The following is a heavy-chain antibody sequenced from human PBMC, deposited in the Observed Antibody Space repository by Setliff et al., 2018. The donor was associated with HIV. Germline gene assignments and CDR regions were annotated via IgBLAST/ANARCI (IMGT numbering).Heavy chain of an antibody. V-gene: IGHV1-18*01. J-gene: IGHJ3*02. CDR2: ISAHNGKT. Sequence: ASVKVSCKASGYTFTNYDISWVRQAPGQGLEWMGCISAHNGKTNYAQTFQGRVTMTSDTSTTTAYMELRTLRSDDAAVYYCARGGQSPYYYGTGSPHDPFDIWGQGTMVTVSS. D-gene: IGHD3-10*01. CDR3: ARGGQSPYYYGTGSPHDPFDI. CDR1: GYTFTNYD.